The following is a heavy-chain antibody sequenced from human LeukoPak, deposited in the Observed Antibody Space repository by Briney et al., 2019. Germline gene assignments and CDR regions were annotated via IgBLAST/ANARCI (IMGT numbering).Heavy chain of an antibody. CDR2: IRSDGSST. D-gene: IGHD6-19*01. J-gene: IGHJ4*02. CDR1: GFSFSAYI. Sequence: GGSLRLSCVASGFSFSAYIMHWVRQAPGKGLEYVSAIRSDGSSTFYPNSVKGRFTTSRDNSKSTLYLQMGSLRAEDTAVYYSTRRYGGHSGWAGYHDSWGQGTLVTVSS. CDR3: TRRYGGHSGWAGYHDS. V-gene: IGHV3-64*01.